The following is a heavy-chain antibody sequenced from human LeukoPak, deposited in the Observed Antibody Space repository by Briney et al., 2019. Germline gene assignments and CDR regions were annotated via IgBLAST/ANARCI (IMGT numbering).Heavy chain of an antibody. CDR2: ISGSGGST. CDR3: AKVSVFRDFWSGYYNDY. V-gene: IGHV3-23*01. CDR1: GFTFSSYA. D-gene: IGHD3-3*01. J-gene: IGHJ4*02. Sequence: GGSLRLSCAASGFTFSSYAMSWVRQAPGKGLEWVSAISGSGGSTYYADSVKGRFTISRDNSKNTLYLQMNSLRAEDTAVYYCAKVSVFRDFWSGYYNDYWGQGTLVTVSS.